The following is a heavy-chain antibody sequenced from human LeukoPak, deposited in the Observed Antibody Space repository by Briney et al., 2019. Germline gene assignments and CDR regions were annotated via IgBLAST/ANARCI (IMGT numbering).Heavy chain of an antibody. Sequence: GASVKVSCTASGYTFTSYGITWVRQAPGQGLEWMGWISAYNANTNYAQKLQGRVTMTTDTSTNTAYMELRSLRSDDTAVYYCARGPTQYCSGGSCYEYFFDYWGQGTLVTVSS. CDR2: ISAYNANT. CDR1: GYTFTSYG. J-gene: IGHJ4*02. V-gene: IGHV1-18*01. D-gene: IGHD2-15*01. CDR3: ARGPTQYCSGGSCYEYFFDY.